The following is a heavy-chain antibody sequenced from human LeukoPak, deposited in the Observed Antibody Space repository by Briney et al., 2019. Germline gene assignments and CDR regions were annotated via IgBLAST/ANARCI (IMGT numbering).Heavy chain of an antibody. J-gene: IGHJ6*03. Sequence: SETLSLTCTVSGYSISSGYYWGWIRQPPGKGLEWIGRIYTSGSTNYNPSLKSRVTMSVDTSKNQFSLKLSSVTAADTAVYYCARESLDYSLYYYYMDVWGKGTTVTISS. CDR2: IYTSGST. CDR3: ARESLDYSLYYYYMDV. D-gene: IGHD4-11*01. CDR1: GYSISSGYY. V-gene: IGHV4-38-2*02.